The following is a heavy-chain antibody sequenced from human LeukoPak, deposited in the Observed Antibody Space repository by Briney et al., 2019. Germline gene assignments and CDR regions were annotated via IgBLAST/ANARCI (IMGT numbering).Heavy chain of an antibody. J-gene: IGHJ3*02. D-gene: IGHD3-22*01. CDR2: IIPIFGTA. CDR1: GGTFSSYA. CDR3: ARDGMIVVPDAFDI. Sequence: GASVKVSCKASGGTFSSYAISWVRQAPGQGLEWMGGIIPIFGTANYAQKFQGRVTITADKSTSTAYMELSSLRSEDTAVYYCARDGMIVVPDAFDIWGQGTMVTVSS. V-gene: IGHV1-69*06.